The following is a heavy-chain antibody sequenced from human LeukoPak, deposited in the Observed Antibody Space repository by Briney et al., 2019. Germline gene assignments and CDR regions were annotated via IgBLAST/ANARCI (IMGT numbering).Heavy chain of an antibody. D-gene: IGHD4-11*01. V-gene: IGHV3-74*01. CDR1: GFTFSSYW. Sequence: PGGSLRLSCVASGFTFSSYWMHWVRQDPRKGLVRVSRINGDGRNINYADSVRGRFTISRDNAKNTLYLQMNSPRAEDTAVYYCANEYSKGDVWGQGTTVTVSS. CDR2: INGDGRNI. J-gene: IGHJ3*01. CDR3: ANEYSKGDV.